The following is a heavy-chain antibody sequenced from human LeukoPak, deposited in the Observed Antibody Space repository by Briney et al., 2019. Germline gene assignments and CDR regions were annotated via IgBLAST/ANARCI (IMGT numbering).Heavy chain of an antibody. D-gene: IGHD3-10*01. CDR3: ARHRVGTMVRGVHNYMDV. V-gene: IGHV5-51*01. CDR1: GYRFTSYW. J-gene: IGHJ6*03. Sequence: GESLKISCKGSGYRFTSYWIGWVRQMPGKGLEWMGIIYPGDSDTRYSPSFQGQITISADKSISTAYLQWSSLKASDTAMYYCARHRVGTMVRGVHNYMDVWGKGTTVTISS. CDR2: IYPGDSDT.